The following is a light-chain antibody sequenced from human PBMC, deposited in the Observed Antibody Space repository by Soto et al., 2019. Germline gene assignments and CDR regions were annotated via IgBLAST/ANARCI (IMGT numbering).Light chain of an antibody. V-gene: IGKV3-15*01. Sequence: EIVMTQSPATLSVSPGERATLSCRASQSVSSNLAWYQQKPGQAPRLLIYGASTRATGIPARFSGSGSGTEFTLTISSLQYEDLAVYYCQQYNNWPPYTFGKGTKLEIK. J-gene: IGKJ2*01. CDR1: QSVSSN. CDR3: QQYNNWPPYT. CDR2: GAS.